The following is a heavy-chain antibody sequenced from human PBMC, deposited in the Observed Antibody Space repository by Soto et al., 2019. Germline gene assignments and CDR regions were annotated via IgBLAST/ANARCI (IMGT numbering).Heavy chain of an antibody. CDR1: GYTFTGDY. D-gene: IGHD3-22*01. V-gene: IGHV1-2*02. CDR2: INPNSGGT. Sequence: ASVKVSCKASGYTFTGDYMHWVRQAPGQGLEWMGWINPNSGGTNYAQKFQGRVTMTRDTSISTAYMELSRLRSDDTAVYYCARMYDSSGYYSFWGQGTLVTVSS. J-gene: IGHJ4*02. CDR3: ARMYDSSGYYSF.